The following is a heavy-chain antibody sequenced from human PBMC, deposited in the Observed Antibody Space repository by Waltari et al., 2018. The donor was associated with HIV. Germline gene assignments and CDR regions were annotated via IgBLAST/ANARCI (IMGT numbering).Heavy chain of an antibody. J-gene: IGHJ4*02. CDR3: ARPGGDSGSYGRFDY. D-gene: IGHD1-26*01. CDR1: GFTFSSYW. Sequence: EVQLVESGGGLIQPGGSLRLSCAASGFTFSSYWMHWVRQAPGKGLVWVSRINSDGSSTSYADSVKGLFTISRDNAKNTLYLQMDSLRAEDTAVYYCARPGGDSGSYGRFDYWGQGTLVTVSS. V-gene: IGHV3-74*01. CDR2: INSDGSST.